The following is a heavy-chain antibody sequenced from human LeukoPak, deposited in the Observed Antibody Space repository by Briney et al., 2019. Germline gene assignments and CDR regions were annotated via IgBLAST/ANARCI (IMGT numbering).Heavy chain of an antibody. CDR2: ISSDTSYI. CDR3: ARDTSTVTNREFDY. V-gene: IGHV3-21*01. J-gene: IGHJ4*02. Sequence: GGSLRLSCAASGFTFSSYNMNWVRQAPGKGLEWVSLISSDTSYIHYADSVKGRFTISRDNAKNSVFLQMNSLGAEDTAVYYCARDTSTVTNREFDYWGQGTLVTVSS. CDR1: GFTFSSYN. D-gene: IGHD4-17*01.